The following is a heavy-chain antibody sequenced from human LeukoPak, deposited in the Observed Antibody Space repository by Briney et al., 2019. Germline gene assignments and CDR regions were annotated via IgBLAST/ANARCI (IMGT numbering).Heavy chain of an antibody. CDR2: ISYDGSNK. D-gene: IGHD1-26*01. J-gene: IGHJ4*02. Sequence: PGRSLRLSCAASGFTFSSYGMHWVRQAPGKGLEWVAVISYDGSNKYYADSVKGRFTISRDNSKNTLYLQMNSLRAEDTAVYYCAKDSGSYGEFDYWGQGTLVTVSS. CDR3: AKDSGSYGEFDY. V-gene: IGHV3-30*18. CDR1: GFTFSSYG.